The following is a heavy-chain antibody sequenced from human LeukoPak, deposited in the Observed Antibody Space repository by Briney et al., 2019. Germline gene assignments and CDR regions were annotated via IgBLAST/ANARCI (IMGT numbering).Heavy chain of an antibody. D-gene: IGHD1-26*01. CDR3: ARHRSGRGDY. J-gene: IGHJ4*02. CDR1: GYSFTSYW. CDR2: IYPGDSDT. V-gene: IGHV5-51*01. Sequence: GESLKISSKGSGYSFTSYWISWVRQMPGKGLEWMGIIYPGDSDTRYSPSFQGQVTISADKSISPAYLQWSSLKASDTGMYHCARHRSGRGDYWGQGTLVTVSS.